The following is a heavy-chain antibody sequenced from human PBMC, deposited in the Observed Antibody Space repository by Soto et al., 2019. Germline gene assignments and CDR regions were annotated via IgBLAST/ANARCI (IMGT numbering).Heavy chain of an antibody. Sequence: QVQLQESGPGLVKPSETLSLTCTVSGVSISSSYWSWIRQPPGKGLEWIGYIYNSGSTNYNPSLKSRVTISVDTANNQVSLGLSSVTAADTAVYYCARDRAFCSGRSCSSPPDYYYYMDVWGKGTTVTVS. CDR1: GVSISSSY. D-gene: IGHD2-15*01. CDR3: ARDRAFCSGRSCSSPPDYYYYMDV. V-gene: IGHV4-59*01. J-gene: IGHJ6*03. CDR2: IYNSGST.